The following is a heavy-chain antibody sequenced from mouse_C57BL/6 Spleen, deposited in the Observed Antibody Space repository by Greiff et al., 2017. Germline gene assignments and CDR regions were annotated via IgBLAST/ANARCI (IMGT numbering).Heavy chain of an antibody. J-gene: IGHJ4*01. CDR2: IRLKSDNYAT. Sequence: EVQRVESGGGLVQPGGSMKLSCVASGFTFSNYWMNWVRQSPEKGLEWVAQIRLKSDNYATHYAESVKGRFTISRDDSKSSVYLQMNNLRAEDTGIYYCTGHDYDGGMDYWGQGTSVTVSS. CDR1: GFTFSNYW. V-gene: IGHV6-3*01. D-gene: IGHD2-4*01. CDR3: TGHDYDGGMDY.